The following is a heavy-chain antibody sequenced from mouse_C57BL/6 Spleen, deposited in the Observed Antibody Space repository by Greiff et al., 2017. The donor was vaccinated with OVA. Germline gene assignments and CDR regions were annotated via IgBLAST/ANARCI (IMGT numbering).Heavy chain of an antibody. D-gene: IGHD2-3*01. CDR2: ISNLAYSI. CDR3: ARRVDGPGAMDY. Sequence: EVMLVESGGGLVQPGGSLKLSCAASGFTFSDYGMAWVRQAPRKGPEWVAFISNLAYSIYYADTVTGRFTISRENAKNTLYLEMSSLRSEDTAMYYCARRVDGPGAMDYWGQGTSVTVSS. CDR1: GFTFSDYG. V-gene: IGHV5-15*04. J-gene: IGHJ4*01.